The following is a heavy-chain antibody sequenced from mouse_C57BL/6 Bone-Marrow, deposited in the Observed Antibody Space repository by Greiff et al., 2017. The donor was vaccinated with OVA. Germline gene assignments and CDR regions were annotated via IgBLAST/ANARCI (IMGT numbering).Heavy chain of an antibody. CDR3: VRRGYGSKGAMDY. J-gene: IGHJ4*01. V-gene: IGHV10-1*01. Sequence: EVKLVESGGGLVQPKGSLKLSCAASGFSFNTYAMNWVRQAPGKGLEWVARIRSKSNNYATYYADSVKDRFTISRDDSESMLYLQMNNLKTEDTAMYYCVRRGYGSKGAMDYWGQGTSVTVSS. D-gene: IGHD1-1*01. CDR2: IRSKSNNYAT. CDR1: GFSFNTYA.